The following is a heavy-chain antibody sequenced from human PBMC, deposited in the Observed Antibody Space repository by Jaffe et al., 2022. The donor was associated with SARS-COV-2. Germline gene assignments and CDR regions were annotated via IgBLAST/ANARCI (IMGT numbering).Heavy chain of an antibody. Sequence: EVQLVESGGGLVQPGGSLRLSCAASGFTFSSYWMSWVRQAPGKGLEWVANIKQDGSEKYYVDSVKGRFTISRDNAKNSLYLQMNSLRAEDTAVYYCARVGEYYYDSSGYDYWGQGTLVTVSS. CDR1: GFTFSSYW. J-gene: IGHJ4*02. CDR3: ARVGEYYYDSSGYDY. D-gene: IGHD3-22*01. CDR2: IKQDGSEK. V-gene: IGHV3-7*01.